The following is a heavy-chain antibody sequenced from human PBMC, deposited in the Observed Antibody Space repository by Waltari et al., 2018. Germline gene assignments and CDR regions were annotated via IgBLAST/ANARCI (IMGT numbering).Heavy chain of an antibody. CDR1: GGSISSSNW. CDR3: ARATTRYYYGPGGPPSIDY. CDR2: SYHSGST. J-gene: IGHJ4*02. V-gene: IGHV4-4*02. Sequence: QVQLQESGPGLVKPSGTLSLTCAVSGGSISSSNWWSWVRQPPGKGLEWIGESYHSGSTNYNPSLKIRVTISVDKSKNQFSLKLSSVTAADTAVYYCARATTRYYYGPGGPPSIDYWGQGTLVTVSS. D-gene: IGHD3-10*01.